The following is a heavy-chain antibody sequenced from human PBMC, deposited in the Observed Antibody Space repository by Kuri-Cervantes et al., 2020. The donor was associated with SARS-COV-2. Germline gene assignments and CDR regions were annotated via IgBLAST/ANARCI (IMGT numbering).Heavy chain of an antibody. J-gene: IGHJ3*02. Sequence: GGSLRLSCAASGFSFSSYAMHWVRQAPGKGLEWVAVISDDGSNKYYADSVKGRFTISRDNSKNTLYLQMNSLRAEDTAVYYCARTYSGSYSDAFDIWGQGTMVTVSS. CDR2: ISDDGSNK. V-gene: IGHV3-30*04. D-gene: IGHD1-26*01. CDR3: ARTYSGSYSDAFDI. CDR1: GFSFSSYA.